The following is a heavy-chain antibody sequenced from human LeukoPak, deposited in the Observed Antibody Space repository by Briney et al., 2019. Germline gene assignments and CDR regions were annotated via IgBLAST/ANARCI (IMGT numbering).Heavy chain of an antibody. CDR2: ISAYNGNT. V-gene: IGHV1-18*01. Sequence: ASVKVSCKASGYTFTSYGISWVRQAPGQGLEWMGWISAYNGNTNYAQKLQGRVTMTTDTSTSTAYMELRSLRSDDTAVYYCARGGYNWNYRSNLPLDYWGQGTLVTVSS. CDR3: ARGGYNWNYRSNLPLDY. J-gene: IGHJ4*02. D-gene: IGHD1-7*01. CDR1: GYTFTSYG.